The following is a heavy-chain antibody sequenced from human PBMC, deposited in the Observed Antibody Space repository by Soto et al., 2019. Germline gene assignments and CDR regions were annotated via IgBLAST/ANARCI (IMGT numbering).Heavy chain of an antibody. CDR3: TRDGYCSGGSCYSNWFDP. CDR1: GFTFGGYA. Sequence: PVGSLRLSCTASGFTFGGYAMSWFRQAPGKGLEWAGFIRSKAYGGTTEYAASVKGRFTISRDDSKSIAYLQMNSLKTEDTAVYYCTRDGYCSGGSCYSNWFDPWGQGTLVTVSS. D-gene: IGHD2-15*01. CDR2: IRSKAYGGTT. J-gene: IGHJ5*02. V-gene: IGHV3-49*03.